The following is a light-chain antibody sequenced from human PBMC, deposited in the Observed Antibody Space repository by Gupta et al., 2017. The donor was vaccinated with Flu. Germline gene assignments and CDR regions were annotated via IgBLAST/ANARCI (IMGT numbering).Light chain of an antibody. CDR3: SSYESSGSWV. J-gene: IGLJ3*02. V-gene: IGLV2-23*02. CDR2: DVT. CDR1: NSDIGTYNL. Sequence: QSALTQPASVPGSPAQSITIPCTGTNSDIGTYNLVSWYQQPPDKAPKVICYDVTKRPPGVSKRCAGSYSATNALLKISGLDAEDDAYSYCSSYESSGSWVFGGGTTLTVL.